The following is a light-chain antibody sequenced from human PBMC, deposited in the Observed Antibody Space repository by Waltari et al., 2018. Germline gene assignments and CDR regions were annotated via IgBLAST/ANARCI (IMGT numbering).Light chain of an antibody. CDR2: GVS. J-gene: IGLJ3*02. V-gene: IGLV2-14*03. Sequence: QSALTQPASVSGSPGQSITISCTGTSSDVGAYTHVSWYQQHPGKAPKLMIYGVSNRPSGVSNRFSGSKSGNTASLTISGLQAEDEADYYCTSYTTSSTWVFGGGTKLTVL. CDR1: SSDVGAYTH. CDR3: TSYTTSSTWV.